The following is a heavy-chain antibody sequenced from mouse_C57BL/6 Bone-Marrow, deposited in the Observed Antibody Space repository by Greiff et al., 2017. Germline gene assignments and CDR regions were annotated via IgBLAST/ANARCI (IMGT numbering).Heavy chain of an antibody. CDR1: GYTFTSYW. D-gene: IGHD1-1*01. J-gene: IGHJ4*01. CDR3: ARSPYYCGSYYYAMDD. CDR2: IYPGSGST. Sequence: QVQLKQPGAELVKPGASVKMSCKASGYTFTSYWITWVKQRPGQGLEWIGDIYPGSGSTNYNEKFKSKATLTVDTSSSPSYMQRSSLTSEASAVYYCARSPYYCGSYYYAMDDWGQGTAVTVSS. V-gene: IGHV1-55*01.